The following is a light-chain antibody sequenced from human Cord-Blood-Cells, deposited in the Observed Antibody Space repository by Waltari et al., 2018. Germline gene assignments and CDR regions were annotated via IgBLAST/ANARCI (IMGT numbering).Light chain of an antibody. CDR2: EGS. V-gene: IGLV2-23*01. J-gene: IGLJ3*02. Sequence: QSALTQPASVSGSPGQSITIPCTGTSSDVGSYNLVSWYQQHPGKAPKLMIYEGSKRPSGVSNRFSGSKSGNTASLTISGLQAEDEADYYCCSYVGSSTWVFGGGTKLTVL. CDR1: SSDVGSYNL. CDR3: CSYVGSSTWV.